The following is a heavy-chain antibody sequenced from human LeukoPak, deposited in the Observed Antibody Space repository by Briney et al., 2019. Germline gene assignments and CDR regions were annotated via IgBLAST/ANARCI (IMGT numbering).Heavy chain of an antibody. V-gene: IGHV3-7*01. Sequence: GGSLRLSCAASGFTFSSYWMSWVRQAPGKGLEWVANIKQDGSEKYYVDSVKGRFTISRDNAKNSLYLQMNSLRAEDTAVYYCAREGYYYDSSGLVDIWGQGTMVTVSS. J-gene: IGHJ3*02. CDR3: AREGYYYDSSGLVDI. D-gene: IGHD3-22*01. CDR2: IKQDGSEK. CDR1: GFTFSSYW.